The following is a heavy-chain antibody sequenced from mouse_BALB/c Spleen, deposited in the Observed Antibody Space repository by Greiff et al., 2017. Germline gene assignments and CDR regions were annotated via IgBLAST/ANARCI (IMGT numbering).Heavy chain of an antibody. CDR2: IDTFNGGT. D-gene: IGHD2-2*01. J-gene: IGHJ2*01. CDR3: ARSPASYGSIDY. V-gene: IGHV1S135*01. CDR1: GYSFTSYY. Sequence: VQLQQSGPELMKPGASVKISCKASGYSFTSYYMHWVKQSHGKSLEWIGYIDTFNGGTSYNQKFKGKATLTVDKSSSTAYMHLSSLTSEDSAVYYCARSPASYGSIDYWGQGTTLTVSS.